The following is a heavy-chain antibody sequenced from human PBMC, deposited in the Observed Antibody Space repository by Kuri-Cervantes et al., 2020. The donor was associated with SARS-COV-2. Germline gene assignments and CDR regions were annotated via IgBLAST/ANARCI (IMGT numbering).Heavy chain of an antibody. D-gene: IGHD2-2*01. J-gene: IGHJ6*02. CDR2: ISYDGSNK. CDR1: GFTFSSYG. V-gene: IGHV3-33*05. CDR3: ARDAPGVVVPAAINYYYGMDV. Sequence: SCKASGFTFSSYGMHWVRQAPGKGLEWVAVISYDGSNKYYADSVKGRFTISRDNSKNTLYLQMNSLRAEDTAVYYCARDAPGVVVPAAINYYYGMDVWGQGTTVTVSS.